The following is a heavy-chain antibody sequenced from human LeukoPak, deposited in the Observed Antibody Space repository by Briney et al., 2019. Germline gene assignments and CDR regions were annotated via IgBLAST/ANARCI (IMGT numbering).Heavy chain of an antibody. J-gene: IGHJ5*02. CDR2: IYYSGST. CDR1: GGSISSGGYY. D-gene: IGHD4-17*01. Sequence: PSQTLSLTCTVSGGSISSGGYYWSWIRQHPGKGLEWIGYIYYSGSTNYNPSLKSRVTISVDTSKNQLSLKLSSVTAADTAVYYCASSTVTTMPPLHNWFDPWGQGTLVTVSS. V-gene: IGHV4-61*08. CDR3: ASSTVTTMPPLHNWFDP.